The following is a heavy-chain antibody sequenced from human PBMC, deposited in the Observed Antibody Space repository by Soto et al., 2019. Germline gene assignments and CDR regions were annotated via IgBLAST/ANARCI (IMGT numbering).Heavy chain of an antibody. CDR2: AYYSGNV. Sequence: PSETLSLTCNVSGGSLTGYHWNWIRHPPGKALEWIGFAYYSGNVLYNPSFKGLASIRVDRSKNQFSLRLTSVTAADTAVYYCARRLNLGSFDHWGQGTLVTVSS. D-gene: IGHD3-10*01. CDR3: ARRLNLGSFDH. J-gene: IGHJ5*02. CDR1: GGSLTGYH. V-gene: IGHV4-59*01.